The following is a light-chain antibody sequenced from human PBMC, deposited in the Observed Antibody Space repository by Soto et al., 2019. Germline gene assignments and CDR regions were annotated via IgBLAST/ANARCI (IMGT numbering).Light chain of an antibody. CDR2: DAS. CDR1: RYIGNY. J-gene: IGKJ5*01. CDR3: QQYHNLPIT. Sequence: DIQMTQSPSSLSVSVGDRVTITCQASRYIGNYLNWYQQKPGKAPKLLINDASNLETGVPSKFSGSGSGTHFTVTISSLQHEDIETYYCQQYHNLPITLGQGTRLEIK. V-gene: IGKV1-33*01.